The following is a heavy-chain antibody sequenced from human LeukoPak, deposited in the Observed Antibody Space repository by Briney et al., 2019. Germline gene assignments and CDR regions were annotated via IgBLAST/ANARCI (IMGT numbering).Heavy chain of an antibody. CDR2: IKEDGSET. CDR3: ARGEGGWQEGAVDY. V-gene: IGHV3-7*01. CDR1: GFSFSRSW. J-gene: IGHJ4*02. D-gene: IGHD6-19*01. Sequence: GGSLRLSCAASGFSFSRSWMSWLRQAPGKGLEWVANIKEDGSETYYIDSVKGRFTISRDNAKNSLHLQLNSLRAEDTAVYYCARGEGGWQEGAVDYWGQGTLVTVSS.